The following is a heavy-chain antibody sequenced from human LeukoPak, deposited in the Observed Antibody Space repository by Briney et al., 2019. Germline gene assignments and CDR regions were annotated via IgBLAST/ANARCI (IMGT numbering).Heavy chain of an antibody. CDR2: ISASGGTT. CDR3: AKEPREYCSSTSCPNWFDS. CDR1: GFTFNNYA. V-gene: IGHV3-23*01. J-gene: IGHJ5*01. D-gene: IGHD2-2*01. Sequence: AGGSLRLSCAASGFTFNNYAMSWVRLAPGKGLEWVSAISASGGTTYYADSVKGRFTISRDNSENTLFLQMNSLRAEDTAVYYCAKEPREYCSSTSCPNWFDSWGQGTLVTVSS.